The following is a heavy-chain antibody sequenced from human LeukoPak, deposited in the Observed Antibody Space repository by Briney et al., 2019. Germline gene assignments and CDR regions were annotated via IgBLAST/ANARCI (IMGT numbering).Heavy chain of an antibody. D-gene: IGHD2-15*01. CDR3: ARGLGMGPRYCSGGSCRKQRRYYFDY. J-gene: IGHJ4*02. CDR2: ISAYNGNT. Sequence: ASVKVSCKASSYTFTNYAFTWVRQAPGQGLEWMGWISAYNGNTNYAQKLQGRVTMTTDTSTSTAYMELRSLRSDDTAVCYCARGLGMGPRYCSGGSCRKQRRYYFDYWGQGTLVTVSS. V-gene: IGHV1-18*01. CDR1: SYTFTNYA.